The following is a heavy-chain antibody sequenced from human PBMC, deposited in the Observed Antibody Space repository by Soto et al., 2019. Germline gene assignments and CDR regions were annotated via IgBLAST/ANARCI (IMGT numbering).Heavy chain of an antibody. J-gene: IGHJ4*02. V-gene: IGHV3-23*01. D-gene: IGHD1-1*01. CDR2: ISGTGGST. Sequence: GGSLRLSCAASGFNFNYYAISWVRQAPGKGLEWVSAISGTGGSTYYAASAKGRFTISRDNSKNTLYLQMNSMRAEDTAVYYCAKHLADRYHFDYWGLGTLVTVYS. CDR1: GFNFNYYA. CDR3: AKHLADRYHFDY.